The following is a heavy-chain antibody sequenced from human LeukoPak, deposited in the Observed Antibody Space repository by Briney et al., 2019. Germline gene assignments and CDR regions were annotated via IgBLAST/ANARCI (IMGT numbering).Heavy chain of an antibody. CDR3: ARCDYYDSSGPLDY. CDR1: GGTFSSYA. D-gene: IGHD3-22*01. V-gene: IGHV1-69*04. J-gene: IGHJ4*02. CDR2: IIPILGIA. Sequence: ASVKVSCKASGGTFSSYAICWVRQAPAQGLEWMGRIIPILGIANYAQKFQGRVTITADKSTSTAYMELSSLRSEDTAVYYCARCDYYDSSGPLDYWGQGTLVTVSS.